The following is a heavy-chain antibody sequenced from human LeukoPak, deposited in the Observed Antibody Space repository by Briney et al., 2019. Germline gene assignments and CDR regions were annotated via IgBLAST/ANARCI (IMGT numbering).Heavy chain of an antibody. CDR1: GYTFTSYY. CDR3: ARDGIIVGATERRGGYFDY. CDR2: ISPSGGST. V-gene: IGHV1-46*01. D-gene: IGHD1-26*01. Sequence: ASVKVSCKASGYTFTSYYMHWVRQAPGQGLEWMGIISPSGGSTSYAQKFQGRVTMTRDTSTSTVYMELSSLRSEDTAVYYCARDGIIVGATERRGGYFDYWGQGTLVTVSS. J-gene: IGHJ4*02.